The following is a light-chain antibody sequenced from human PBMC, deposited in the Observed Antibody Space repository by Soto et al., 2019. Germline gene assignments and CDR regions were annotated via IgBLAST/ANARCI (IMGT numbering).Light chain of an antibody. CDR3: HQYGSSPGT. Sequence: EILLTQSPATLSLSPGERATLSWRASQSVSSYLAWYQQNPGQAPSLLIYDASNRATGIPARFSGSGSGTDFTLTISRLEPEDFAVYYCHQYGSSPGTFGQGTKGDI. J-gene: IGKJ1*01. CDR2: DAS. V-gene: IGKV3-20*01. CDR1: QSVSSY.